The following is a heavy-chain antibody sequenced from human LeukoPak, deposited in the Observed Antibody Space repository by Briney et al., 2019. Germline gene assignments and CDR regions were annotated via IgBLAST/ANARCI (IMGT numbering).Heavy chain of an antibody. D-gene: IGHD5-12*01. V-gene: IGHV3-48*03. CDR3: ARVEASGYDYGAFDY. Sequence: GGSLRLSCAASGFTFSSYEMNWVSQAPGKGLEWVSYISSSGSTIYYADSVKGRFTISRDNAKNSLYLQMNSLRAEDTAVYYCARVEASGYDYGAFDYWGQGTLVTVSS. CDR1: GFTFSSYE. J-gene: IGHJ4*02. CDR2: ISSSGSTI.